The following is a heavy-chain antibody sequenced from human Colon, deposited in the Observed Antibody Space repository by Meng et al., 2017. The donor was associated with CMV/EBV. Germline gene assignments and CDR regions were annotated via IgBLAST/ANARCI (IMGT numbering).Heavy chain of an antibody. CDR3: ARARYNWNFGWLDP. D-gene: IGHD1-7*01. CDR1: GYSFTDYY. Sequence: ASVKVSCKASGYSFTDYYIHWVRQAPGQGLEWMGWINPNSGGTNYAPKVQGRVTMTRDTSISTAYLELISLKSDDTAIYYCARARYNWNFGWLDPWGQGTLVTVSS. CDR2: INPNSGGT. J-gene: IGHJ5*02. V-gene: IGHV1-2*02.